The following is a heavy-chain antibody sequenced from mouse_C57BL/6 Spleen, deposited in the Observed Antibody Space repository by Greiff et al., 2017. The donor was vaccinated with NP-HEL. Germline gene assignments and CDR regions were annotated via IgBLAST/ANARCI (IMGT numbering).Heavy chain of an antibody. V-gene: IGHV1-19*01. J-gene: IGHJ1*03. CDR1: GYTFTDYY. CDR3: APRLYCNYYWYFGV. CDR2: INPYNGGT. D-gene: IGHD2-1*01. Sequence: VQLQQSGPVLVKPGASVKMSCKASGYTFTDYYMNWVKQSHGKSLEWIGVINPYNGGTSYNQKFKGKATLTVDKSSSTAYMELNILTSEDSAVYYCAPRLYCNYYWYFGVWGTGTTVTVSS.